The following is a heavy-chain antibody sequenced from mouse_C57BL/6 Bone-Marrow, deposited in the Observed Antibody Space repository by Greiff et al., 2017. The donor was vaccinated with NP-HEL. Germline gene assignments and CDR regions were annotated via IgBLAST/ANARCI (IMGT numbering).Heavy chain of an antibody. Sequence: VQLQQSGAELVRPGASVKLSCTASGFNIKDDYMHWVKQRPEQGLEWIGWIDPENGDTEYASKFQGKATITADTSSNTAYLQLSSLTSEDTAVYYCTTCLDGYYDYWGRGTTLTVSS. CDR2: IDPENGDT. CDR1: GFNIKDDY. D-gene: IGHD2-3*01. J-gene: IGHJ2*01. CDR3: TTCLDGYYDY. V-gene: IGHV14-4*01.